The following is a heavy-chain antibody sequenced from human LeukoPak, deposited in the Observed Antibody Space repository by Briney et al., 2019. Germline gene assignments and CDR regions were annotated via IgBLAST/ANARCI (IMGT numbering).Heavy chain of an antibody. V-gene: IGHV1-2*06. D-gene: IGHD5-12*01. CDR1: GYTFTDYF. Sequence: ASVKVSCKASGYTFTDYFMHWVRQAPGQGLEWMGRINPNSGGTNFAQKFQGRVTMARDTSISTAYMELSSLTSDDTAVYYCARGRFSGYGADWGQGTLVTVSS. J-gene: IGHJ4*02. CDR3: ARGRFSGYGAD. CDR2: INPNSGGT.